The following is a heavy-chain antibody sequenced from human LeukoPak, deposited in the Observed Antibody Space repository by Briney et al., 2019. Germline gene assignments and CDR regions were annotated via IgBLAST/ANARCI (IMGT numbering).Heavy chain of an antibody. D-gene: IGHD4/OR15-4a*01. V-gene: IGHV3-23*01. CDR2: ISGSGGTT. CDR3: VNRQGAGFYPFDY. Sequence: PGGSLRLSCVVSGFTFTITSMGWVRQAPGKGLEWVTVISGSGGTTDYADSVKGRFTISRDNSKNMLFLQMNSLRAEDTAVYFCVNRQGAGFYPFDYCGQGTPVTVSS. J-gene: IGHJ4*02. CDR1: GFTFTITS.